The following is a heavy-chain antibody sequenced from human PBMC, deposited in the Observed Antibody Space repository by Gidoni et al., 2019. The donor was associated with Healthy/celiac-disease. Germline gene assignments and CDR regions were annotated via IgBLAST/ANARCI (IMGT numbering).Heavy chain of an antibody. V-gene: IGHV1-2*02. D-gene: IGHD6-6*01. Sequence: QVQLVQSGAEVTKPGASVQVSCKSSGYTFTGYYMHWVRQAPGQGLEWMGWINPNSGGTNYAQKFQGRVTMTRDTSISTAYMELSRLRSDDTAVYYCARDLGSSRRYYYYYMDVWGKGTTVTVSS. CDR2: INPNSGGT. CDR3: ARDLGSSRRYYYYYMDV. J-gene: IGHJ6*03. CDR1: GYTFTGYY.